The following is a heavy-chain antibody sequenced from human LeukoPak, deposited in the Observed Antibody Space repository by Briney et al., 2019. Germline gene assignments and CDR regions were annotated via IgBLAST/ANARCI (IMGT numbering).Heavy chain of an antibody. J-gene: IGHJ6*03. CDR1: GGSISSYY. CDR3: ARGSGYDFSVYYYMDV. V-gene: IGHV4-59*01. CDR2: IYYSGST. Sequence: SETLSLTCTVSGGSISSYYWSWIRQPPGKGLEWIGYIYYSGSTNYNPSLKSRVTISVDTSKNQFSLKLNSVTAADTAVYYCARGSGYDFSVYYYMDVWGKGTTVTVSS. D-gene: IGHD5-12*01.